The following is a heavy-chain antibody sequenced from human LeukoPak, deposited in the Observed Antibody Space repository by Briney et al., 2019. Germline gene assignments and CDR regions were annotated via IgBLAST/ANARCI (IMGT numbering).Heavy chain of an antibody. CDR3: AKEGAVHYYYYMDV. CDR2: IKQDGSEE. CDR1: GFTFSSYW. D-gene: IGHD2-2*01. V-gene: IGHV3-7*01. Sequence: GGSLRLSCAASGFTFSSYWMSWVRQAPGKGLEWVANIKQDGSEEYYVDSVKGRFTISRDNAKNSLYLQMNSLRAEDTAVYYCAKEGAVHYYYYMDVWGKGTTVTVSS. J-gene: IGHJ6*03.